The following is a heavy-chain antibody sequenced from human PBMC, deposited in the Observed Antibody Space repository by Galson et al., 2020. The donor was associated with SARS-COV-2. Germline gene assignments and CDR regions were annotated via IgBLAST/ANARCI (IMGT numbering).Heavy chain of an antibody. CDR1: GYTLTELS. CDR3: ATAFAYDGLEPPGY. J-gene: IGHJ4*02. D-gene: IGHD5-12*01. Sequence: ASVTVSCKVSGYTLTELSMHWVRPAPGKGLEWMGGFDPEDGETIYAQKFQGRVTMTEDTSTDTAYMGLSSLRSEGTAGYCCATAFAYDGLEPPGYWGQGALVTVSS. V-gene: IGHV1-24*01. CDR2: FDPEDGET.